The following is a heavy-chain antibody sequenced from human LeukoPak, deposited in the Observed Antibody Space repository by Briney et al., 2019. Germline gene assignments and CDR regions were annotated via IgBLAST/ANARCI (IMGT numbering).Heavy chain of an antibody. V-gene: IGHV4-59*01. CDR1: GGSISSYY. CDR2: IYCSGST. D-gene: IGHD6-19*01. J-gene: IGHJ6*02. Sequence: SETLSLTCTVSGGSISSYYMSWVRHPPGKGLEWVAYIYCSGSTNYNPSLKSRVNISVDTSKNKFSMKLSSVNAADTAVYYCARVKQWLVRSYYYYYGMDVWGQGTTVTVSS. CDR3: ARVKQWLVRSYYYYYGMDV.